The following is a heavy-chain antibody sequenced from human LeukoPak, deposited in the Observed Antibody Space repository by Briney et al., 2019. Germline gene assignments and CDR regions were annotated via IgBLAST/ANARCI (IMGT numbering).Heavy chain of an antibody. CDR2: ISSSSSYI. Sequence: PGGSLRLSCAASGFTFSSYEMNWVRQAPGKGLEWVSSISSSSSYIYYADSVKGRFTISGDNAKNTLYLQMNSLRAEDTAVYYCARALSGWGYDGAFDIWGQGTMVTVSS. CDR3: ARALSGWGYDGAFDI. CDR1: GFTFSSYE. D-gene: IGHD1-26*01. J-gene: IGHJ3*02. V-gene: IGHV3-21*01.